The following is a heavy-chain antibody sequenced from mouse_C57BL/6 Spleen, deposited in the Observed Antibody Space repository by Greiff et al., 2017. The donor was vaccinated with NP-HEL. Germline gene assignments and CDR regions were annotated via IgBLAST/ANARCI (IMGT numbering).Heavy chain of an antibody. J-gene: IGHJ2*01. V-gene: IGHV10-3*01. CDR3: VRDRDSFDY. CDR2: IRSKGSNYAT. D-gene: IGHD3-1*01. Sequence: EVHLVESGGGLVQPKGSLKLSCAASGFTFNTYAMHWVRQAPGKGLEWVARIRSKGSNYATYYADSVKDRFTISRDDSQSMLYLQMNNLKTEDTAMYYCVRDRDSFDYWGQGTTLTVSS. CDR1: GFTFNTYA.